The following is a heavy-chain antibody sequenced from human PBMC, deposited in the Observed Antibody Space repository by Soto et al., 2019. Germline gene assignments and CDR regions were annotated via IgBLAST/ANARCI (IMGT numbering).Heavy chain of an antibody. Sequence: EVQLVESGGGLVQPGRSLRLSCAASGFTFDDYAMHWVRQAPGKGLEWVSGISWDSGSIGYADSVKGRFTISRDNAKNTLYLQMNSLRAEDTALYSCAKDRGLVVSFSFDYWGQGTLVTVSS. D-gene: IGHD6-19*01. CDR2: ISWDSGSI. CDR1: GFTFDDYA. CDR3: AKDRGLVVSFSFDY. J-gene: IGHJ4*02. V-gene: IGHV3-9*01.